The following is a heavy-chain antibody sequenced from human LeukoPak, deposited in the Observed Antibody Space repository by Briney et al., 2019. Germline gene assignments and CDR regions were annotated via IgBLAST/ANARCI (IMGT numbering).Heavy chain of an antibody. CDR3: ASGLYSSSWSPRGY. J-gene: IGHJ4*02. Sequence: GGSLRLSCAASGFTFSSYAMHWVRQAPGKGLEWVAVISYDGSNKYYTDSVKGRFTISRDNSKNTLYLQMNSLRAEDTAVYYCASGLYSSSWSPRGYWGQGTLVTVSS. CDR2: ISYDGSNK. V-gene: IGHV3-30*04. D-gene: IGHD6-13*01. CDR1: GFTFSSYA.